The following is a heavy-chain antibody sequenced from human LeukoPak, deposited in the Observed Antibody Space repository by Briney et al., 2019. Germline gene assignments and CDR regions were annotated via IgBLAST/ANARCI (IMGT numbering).Heavy chain of an antibody. CDR2: INHSGST. CDR1: GGSFNNYY. D-gene: IGHD4-17*01. J-gene: IGHJ4*02. V-gene: IGHV4-34*01. CDR3: ARDPSTVTTTYFDY. Sequence: SETLSLTCAVYGGSFNNYYWNWIRQPPGKGLEWIGEINHSGSTNYNPSLKSRVTISVDTSKNQFSLKLSSVTAADTAVYYCARDPSTVTTTYFDYWGQGTLVTVSS.